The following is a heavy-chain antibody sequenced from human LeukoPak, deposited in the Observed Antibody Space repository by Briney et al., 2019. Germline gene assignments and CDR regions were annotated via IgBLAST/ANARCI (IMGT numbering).Heavy chain of an antibody. Sequence: PSETLSLTRTVSGYSISSGYYWGWIRQPPGKGLEWIGSIYHSGSTYYNPSLKSRVTISVDTSKNQFSLKLSSVTAADTAVYYCARAKWELDYWGQGTLVTVSS. D-gene: IGHD1-26*01. CDR2: IYHSGST. J-gene: IGHJ4*02. CDR1: GYSISSGYY. CDR3: ARAKWELDY. V-gene: IGHV4-38-2*02.